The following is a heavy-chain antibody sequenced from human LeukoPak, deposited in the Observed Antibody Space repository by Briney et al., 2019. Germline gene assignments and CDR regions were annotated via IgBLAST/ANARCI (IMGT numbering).Heavy chain of an antibody. CDR1: GFTFSSSA. V-gene: IGHV3-23*01. J-gene: IGHJ5*02. CDR3: ARGFGGFDP. Sequence: GGSLSLSCAVSGFTFSSSAMSWVRQSPGKGLEWVSTISNSGRTYYADSVKGRFTISRDNAKNSVYLQMNSLRDEDTAVYYCARGFGGFDPWGQGTLVIVSS. D-gene: IGHD3-16*01. CDR2: ISNSGRT.